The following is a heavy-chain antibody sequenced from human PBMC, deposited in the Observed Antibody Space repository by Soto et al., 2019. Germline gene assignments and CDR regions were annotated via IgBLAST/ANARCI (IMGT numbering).Heavy chain of an antibody. CDR2: ISRTGDSA. J-gene: IGHJ5*01. D-gene: IGHD3-22*01. V-gene: IGHV3-23*01. CDR3: AKGPDGSGYYHNWFDS. CDR1: GFSFSDYA. Sequence: EVHLLESGGALVQPGGSLTLSCAASGFSFSDYAMSWVRQAPGKGLEWVSSISRTGDSAYYADSVKGRFAISRDRSKKXWSLQMNRLRVEDTAVYYCAKGPDGSGYYHNWFDSWGQGTLITVSS.